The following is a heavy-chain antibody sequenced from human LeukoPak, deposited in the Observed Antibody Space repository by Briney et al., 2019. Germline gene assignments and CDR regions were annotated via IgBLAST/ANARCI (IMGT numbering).Heavy chain of an antibody. CDR2: INPNSGGT. CDR3: VRAPRNSSTMLDL. J-gene: IGHJ5*02. D-gene: IGHD6-13*01. Sequence: ASMKVSCKASGYTFTGYYMHWVRQAPGQGLEWMGRINPNSGGTNYAQKFQGRVTMTRDTSTSTSYMDLSSLRSEDTAVYHCVRAPRNSSTMLDLWGEGTLVTISS. CDR1: GYTFTGYY. V-gene: IGHV1-2*06.